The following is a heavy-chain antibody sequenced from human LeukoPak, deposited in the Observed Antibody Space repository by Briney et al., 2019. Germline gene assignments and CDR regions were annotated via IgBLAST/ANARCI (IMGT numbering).Heavy chain of an antibody. J-gene: IGHJ4*02. CDR1: GGSISSYY. D-gene: IGHD6-19*01. CDR3: ARRIAVAGTIDY. V-gene: IGHV4-59*08. CDR2: IYYSGST. Sequence: SETLSLTCTVSGGSISSYYWCWIRQPPGKGLEWIGYIYYSGSTNYNPSLKSRVTISVDTSKNQFSLKLSSVTAADTAVYYCARRIAVAGTIDYWGQGTLVTVSS.